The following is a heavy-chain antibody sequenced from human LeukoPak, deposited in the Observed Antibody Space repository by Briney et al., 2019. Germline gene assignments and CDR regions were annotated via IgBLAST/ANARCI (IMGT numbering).Heavy chain of an antibody. CDR3: ARDQYQLQYRNYYYYYYMDV. Sequence: SQTLFLTCTVSGGSISSGSYYWSWIRQPAGKGLEWIGRIYTSGSTNYNPSLKSRVTISVDTSKNQFSLKLSSVTAADTAVYYCARDQYQLQYRNYYYYYYMDVWGKGTTVTVSS. V-gene: IGHV4-61*02. J-gene: IGHJ6*03. CDR1: GGSISSGSYY. CDR2: IYTSGST. D-gene: IGHD2-2*02.